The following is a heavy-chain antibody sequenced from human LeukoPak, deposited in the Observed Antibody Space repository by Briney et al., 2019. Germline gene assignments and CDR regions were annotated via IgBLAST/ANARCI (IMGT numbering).Heavy chain of an antibody. J-gene: IGHJ4*02. CDR1: GYRFTSDW. CDR3: ARSSGLGYYFDY. Sequence: PGESLKISCKGSGYRFTSDWIGWVRQLPGKGLEWMGIIYPGDSESRYSPSFQGQVTISADKSISTAYLQWSSLKASDTAMYYCARSSGLGYYFDYWGQGTLVTVSS. V-gene: IGHV5-51*01. CDR2: IYPGDSES. D-gene: IGHD3-22*01.